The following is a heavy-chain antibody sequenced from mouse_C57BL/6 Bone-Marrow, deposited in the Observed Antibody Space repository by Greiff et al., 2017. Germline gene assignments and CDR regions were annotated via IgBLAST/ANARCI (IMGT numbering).Heavy chain of an antibody. V-gene: IGHV5-15*04. D-gene: IGHD2-4*01. J-gene: IGHJ1*03. Sequence: EVMLVESGGGLVQPGGSLKLSCAASGFTFSDYGMAWVRQAPRKGPEWVAFISNLAYIIYYSATVTGPFTISREKAKNTLYLAMSSLRSEDTAIYDCARHNYDYNVGYFDVWGTGTTVTVSS. CDR1: GFTFSDYG. CDR2: ISNLAYII. CDR3: ARHNYDYNVGYFDV.